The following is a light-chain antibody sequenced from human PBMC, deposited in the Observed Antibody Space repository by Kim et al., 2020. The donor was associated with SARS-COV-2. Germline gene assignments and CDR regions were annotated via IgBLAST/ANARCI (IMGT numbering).Light chain of an antibody. CDR1: SSDVGGYNY. Sequence: GKSITISCTGTSSDVGGYNYVSWYLQHPGKAPKLMIYDVSNRPSGVSNRFSGSKSGNTASLTISGLQAEDEADYYCSSYTSSSTLVFGGGTQLTVL. CDR2: DVS. CDR3: SSYTSSSTLV. V-gene: IGLV2-14*03. J-gene: IGLJ2*01.